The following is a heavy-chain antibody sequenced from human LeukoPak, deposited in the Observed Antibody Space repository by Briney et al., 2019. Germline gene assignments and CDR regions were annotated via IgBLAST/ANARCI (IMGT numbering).Heavy chain of an antibody. CDR2: IYYSGST. D-gene: IGHD2-21*02. CDR1: GVSISGYY. Sequence: SETLSLTCTVSGVSISGYYLSWIRQPPGKGLEWISYIYYSGSTNNNPSPKSRGTISFDTSNNHSPLKLSSVTAADTAVHYCARAGQDGDCYGDAFDNWGQGTMVTVFS. J-gene: IGHJ3*02. CDR3: ARAGQDGDCYGDAFDN. V-gene: IGHV4-59*01.